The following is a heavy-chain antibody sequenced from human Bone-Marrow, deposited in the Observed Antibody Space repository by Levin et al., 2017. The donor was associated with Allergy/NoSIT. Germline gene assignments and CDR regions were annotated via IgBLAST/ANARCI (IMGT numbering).Heavy chain of an antibody. D-gene: IGHD1-26*01. CDR1: GFTFSNAW. CDR3: TTVRGVPWASGMDV. J-gene: IGHJ6*02. V-gene: IGHV3-15*01. Sequence: GGSLRLSCAVSGFTFSNAWMTWVRQAPGKGLEWVGRIKRTSDGGTTDYAEPVKNRFTILRDDSKNTLYLQMSSLNTEDTAVYYCTTVRGVPWASGMDVWGQGTTVIVSS. CDR2: IKRTSDGGTT.